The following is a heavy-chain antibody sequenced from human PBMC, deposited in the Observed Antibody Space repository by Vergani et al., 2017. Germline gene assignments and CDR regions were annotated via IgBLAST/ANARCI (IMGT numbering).Heavy chain of an antibody. D-gene: IGHD3-10*01. CDR3: ARPEDGSGSYSYYYYYYGMDV. CDR2: IIPIFGTA. CDR1: GGTFSSYA. V-gene: IGHV1-69*12. J-gene: IGHJ6*02. Sequence: QVQLVQSGAEVKKPGSSVKVSCKASGGTFSSYAISWVRQAPGQGLEWMGGIIPIFGTANYAQKFQGRVTITADESTNTAYMELSSLRSEDTAVYYCARPEDGSGSYSYYYYYYGMDVWGQGTTVTVSS.